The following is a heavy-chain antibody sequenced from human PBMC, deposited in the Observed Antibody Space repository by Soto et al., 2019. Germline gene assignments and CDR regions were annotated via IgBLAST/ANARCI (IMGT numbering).Heavy chain of an antibody. J-gene: IGHJ3*02. CDR3: TRSKPPDYGDYADAFDI. CDR2: IRSKAYGGTT. Sequence: VQLVESGGGLVQPGRSLRLSCTASGFTFGDYAMSWFRQAPGKGLEWVGFIRSKAYGGTTEYAASVKGRFTISRDDSKSIAYLQMNSLKTEDTAVYYCTRSKPPDYGDYADAFDIWGQGTMVTVSS. D-gene: IGHD4-17*01. V-gene: IGHV3-49*03. CDR1: GFTFGDYA.